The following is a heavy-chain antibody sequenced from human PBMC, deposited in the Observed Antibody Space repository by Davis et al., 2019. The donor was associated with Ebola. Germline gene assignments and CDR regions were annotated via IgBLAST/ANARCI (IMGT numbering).Heavy chain of an antibody. J-gene: IGHJ5*02. D-gene: IGHD3-10*01. CDR2: ISYDGNKK. CDR1: APTFTTYA. CDR3: ARDPTNYGSEDYFARNHFDP. V-gene: IGHV3-30-3*01. Sequence: PPGSLSLSCVGSAPTFTTYAMHWVRQAPGKGLEWVALISYDGNKKYYADSVKGRFTVSSDISKNTLYLQMNSLRAEDTAVYYCARDPTNYGSEDYFARNHFDPWGQGTLVTVSS.